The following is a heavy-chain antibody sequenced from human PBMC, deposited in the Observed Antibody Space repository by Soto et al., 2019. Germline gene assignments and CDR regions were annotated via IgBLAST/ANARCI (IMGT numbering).Heavy chain of an antibody. V-gene: IGHV1-18*01. CDR3: ARDRSSSDY. D-gene: IGHD6-6*01. CDR2: ISAFNGNT. CDR1: GYTFTSYG. Sequence: QVQLVQSGAEVKKPGVSVNVSCKASGYTFTSYGISWVRQAPGQGLEWMGWISAFNGNTDYAQNLEGRVTMTTDTSTNTAYMELRSLRSDDTAVYYCARDRSSSDYWGQGTLVPVSS. J-gene: IGHJ4*02.